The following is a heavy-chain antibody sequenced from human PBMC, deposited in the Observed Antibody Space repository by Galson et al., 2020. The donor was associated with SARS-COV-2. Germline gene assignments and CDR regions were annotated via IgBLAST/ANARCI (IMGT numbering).Heavy chain of an antibody. CDR2: ISGSGGST. CDR3: AKDWGVLGDSSGLDI. V-gene: IGHV3-23*01. D-gene: IGHD3-22*01. J-gene: IGHJ3*02. CDR1: GFTFSSYA. Sequence: GESLKISCAASGFTFSSYAMSWVRQAPGKGLEWVSAISGSGGSTYYADSVKGRFTISRDNSKNTLYLQMNSLRAEDTAVYYCAKDWGVLGDSSGLDIWGQGTMVTVSS.